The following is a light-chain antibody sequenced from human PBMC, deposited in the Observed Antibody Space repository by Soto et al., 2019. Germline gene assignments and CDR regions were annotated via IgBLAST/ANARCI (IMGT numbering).Light chain of an antibody. V-gene: IGLV2-8*01. Sequence: QSALTQPPSASGSPGQSVTISCTGTSSDVGGYNYVSWYQQHPGKAPKLMIYEVTKRPSGVPNRFPGSKSGNTASLTVSGLQAEDEADYYCSSYGGSNNYVFGPGTKLTVL. CDR3: SSYGGSNNYV. CDR2: EVT. J-gene: IGLJ1*01. CDR1: SSDVGGYNY.